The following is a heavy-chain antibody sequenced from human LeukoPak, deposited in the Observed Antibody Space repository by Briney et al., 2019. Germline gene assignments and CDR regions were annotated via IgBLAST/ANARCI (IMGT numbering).Heavy chain of an antibody. CDR1: GFTFSNAW. Sequence: GGSLTLSCAASGFTFSNAWMSWVRQAPGKGLEWVGRIKSKTHGGTTDYAAPDIGRFTISRDDSKNKLYLQMNSLKTEDNAVYYCTTRIAVAGVFDYWGQGTLVTVSS. CDR3: TTRIAVAGVFDY. V-gene: IGHV3-15*01. J-gene: IGHJ4*02. D-gene: IGHD6-19*01. CDR2: IKSKTHGGTT.